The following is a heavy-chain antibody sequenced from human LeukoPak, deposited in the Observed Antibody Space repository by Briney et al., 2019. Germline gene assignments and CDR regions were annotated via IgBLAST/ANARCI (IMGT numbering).Heavy chain of an antibody. Sequence: RPGGSLRLSCAASGFTFSSHAMSWVRQPPGKGLEWVSAISGGNTYHADSVKGRFTISRDNSKNTLYLQMNSLGAEDTAVYYCAKDLTQQPVRGSDYWGQGTLVTVSS. J-gene: IGHJ4*02. CDR2: ISGGNT. CDR3: AKDLTQQPVRGSDY. CDR1: GFTFSSHA. V-gene: IGHV3-23*01. D-gene: IGHD6-13*01.